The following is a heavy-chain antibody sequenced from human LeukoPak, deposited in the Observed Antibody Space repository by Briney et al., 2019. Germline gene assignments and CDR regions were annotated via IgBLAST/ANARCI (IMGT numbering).Heavy chain of an antibody. CDR3: ARSIEAAADDAFDI. D-gene: IGHD6-25*01. Sequence: GGSLRLSCVASGFTFSNYWMRWVRQAPGKGLEWVANIKHDGSEKQYVDSVKGRFIIFRDNAKSSMYLQMNSLRAEDTAVYYCARSIEAAADDAFDIWGQGTLVTVSS. CDR1: GFTFSNYW. J-gene: IGHJ3*02. V-gene: IGHV3-7*01. CDR2: IKHDGSEK.